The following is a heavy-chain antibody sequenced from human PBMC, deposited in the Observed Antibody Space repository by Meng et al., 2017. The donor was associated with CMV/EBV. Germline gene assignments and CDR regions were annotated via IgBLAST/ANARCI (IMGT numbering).Heavy chain of an antibody. CDR1: GGSISSYY. J-gene: IGHJ5*02. Sequence: GSLRLSCTVSGGSISSYYWSWIRQPPGKGLEWIGYIYYSGSTNYNPSLKSRATLSIDTSKNQFSLKLISMTAVDTAMYYCARLPDVVDGGLVTGNWVDPWGQGTLVTVSS. CDR3: ARLPDVVDGGLVTGNWVDP. D-gene: IGHD5-18*01. CDR2: IYYSGST. V-gene: IGHV4-59*12.